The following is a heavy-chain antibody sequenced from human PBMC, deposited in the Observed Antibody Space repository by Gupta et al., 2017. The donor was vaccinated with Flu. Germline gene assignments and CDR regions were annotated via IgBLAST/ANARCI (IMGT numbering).Heavy chain of an antibody. D-gene: IGHD2-2*01. CDR3: ARAGVTSPFRDAFDI. Sequence: QAPGQGLEWMGWISAYNGITKYAQKFQGRVTMTTDTSTSTAYMELRSLISDDTAVFYCARAGVTSPFRDAFDIWGQGTRVTVSS. CDR2: ISAYNGIT. J-gene: IGHJ3*02. V-gene: IGHV1-18*01.